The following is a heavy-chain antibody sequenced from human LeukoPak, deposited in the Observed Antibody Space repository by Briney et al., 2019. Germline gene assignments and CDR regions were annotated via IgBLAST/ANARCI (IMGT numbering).Heavy chain of an antibody. CDR3: ARGRDGYKVGD. V-gene: IGHV4-38-2*02. J-gene: IGHJ4*02. D-gene: IGHD5-24*01. CDR1: VYSINRDYS. CDR2: TYHSGNT. Sequence: SETLSLTRTVSVYSINRDYSWGWVRQPPGKGLDWIGNTYHSGNTYYSQALKSRVTMSVDTSKNQFSLRLSSVTAADTAVYYCARGRDGYKVGDWGQGTLVTVSS.